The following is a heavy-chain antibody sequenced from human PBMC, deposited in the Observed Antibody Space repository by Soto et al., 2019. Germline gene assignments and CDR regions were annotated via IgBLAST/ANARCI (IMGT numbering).Heavy chain of an antibody. V-gene: IGHV3-64D*08. CDR2: ISSSGDNT. CDR1: GFTFGSYA. J-gene: IGHJ4*02. Sequence: GGSLRLSCSASGFTFGSYAMHWVRQAPGKGLEYVSAISSSGDNTYYPDSVKGRFTISRDNSKNTLYPQMSSLRVEDTAVYYCTRHMSPNIAVAGTWGQGTQVTVSS. D-gene: IGHD6-19*01. CDR3: TRHMSPNIAVAGT.